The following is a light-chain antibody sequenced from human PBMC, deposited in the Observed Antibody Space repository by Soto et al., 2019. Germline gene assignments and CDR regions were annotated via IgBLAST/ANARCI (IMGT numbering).Light chain of an antibody. Sequence: EIVMTQSPATLSVSPGERATLSCRASQSVSSNLAWYQQKPGQAPRLLIYGASTRATGIPARFSGSGSGTEFTLTISSLQSEDFAVYYCQQYNNWPRTPKYTFGRGTKLEIK. CDR2: GAS. CDR3: QQYNNWPRTPKYT. V-gene: IGKV3D-15*01. CDR1: QSVSSN. J-gene: IGKJ2*01.